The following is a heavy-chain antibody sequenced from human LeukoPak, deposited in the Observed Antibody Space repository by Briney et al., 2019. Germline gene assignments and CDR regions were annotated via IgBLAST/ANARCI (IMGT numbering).Heavy chain of an antibody. D-gene: IGHD1-1*01. CDR2: INRDGSQK. Sequence: GGSLRLSCAASGFSLSGYWLTWVRQAPGKGLEWVANINRDGSQKNHVDSVKGRFTISRDNAKNSLYLQMNSLRAEDTAVYYCARERRSNNWSYFYMDVWGKGTTVTVSS. J-gene: IGHJ6*03. CDR3: ARERRSNNWSYFYMDV. CDR1: GFSLSGYW. V-gene: IGHV3-7*01.